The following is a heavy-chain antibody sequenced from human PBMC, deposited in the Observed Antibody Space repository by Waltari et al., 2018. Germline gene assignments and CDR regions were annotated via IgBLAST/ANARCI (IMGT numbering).Heavy chain of an antibody. J-gene: IGHJ5*02. CDR2: IHPSGT. V-gene: IGHV4-39*02. D-gene: IGHD3-10*01. CDR1: GGSITTSGYY. CDR3: AKRSYGVAFDP. Sequence: QLQLQESGPGLVKPSETLFLTCSVSGGSITTSGYYWGWIRQAPGKGLEWIGSIHPSGTYYRSSLKSRVAISADKFQNHFSLRLSSVTAADTAVYYCAKRSYGVAFDPWGQGILVTVSS.